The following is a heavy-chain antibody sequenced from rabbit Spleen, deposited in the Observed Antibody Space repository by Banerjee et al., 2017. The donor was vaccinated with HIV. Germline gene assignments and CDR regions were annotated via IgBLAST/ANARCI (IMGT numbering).Heavy chain of an antibody. CDR3: ARDRDTDNYYEGADL. D-gene: IGHD1-1*01. V-gene: IGHV1S45*01. CDR1: GFSFSSSYW. Sequence: EESRGGLVKPEGSLTLTCTASGFSFSSSYWICWVRQAPGKGLEWIACIYAGSSGVINYASWAKGRFSISKISSTTVTLQMTSLTAADTATYFCARDRDTDNYYEGADLWGQGTLVTVS. CDR2: IYAGSSGVI. J-gene: IGHJ4*01.